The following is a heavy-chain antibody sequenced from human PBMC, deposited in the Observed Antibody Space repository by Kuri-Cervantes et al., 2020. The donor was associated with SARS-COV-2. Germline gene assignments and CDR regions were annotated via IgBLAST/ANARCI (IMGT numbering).Heavy chain of an antibody. CDR3: ASWGRDMTTVTWVDY. CDR2: INPSGGST. J-gene: IGHJ4*02. CDR1: GYTFTGYY. D-gene: IGHD4-17*01. V-gene: IGHV1-46*01. Sequence: ASVKVSCKASGYTFTGYYMHWVRQAPGQGLEWMGIINPSGGSTSYAQKFQGRVTMTRDTSTSTVYMELSSLRSDDTAVYYCASWGRDMTTVTWVDYWGQGTLVTVSS.